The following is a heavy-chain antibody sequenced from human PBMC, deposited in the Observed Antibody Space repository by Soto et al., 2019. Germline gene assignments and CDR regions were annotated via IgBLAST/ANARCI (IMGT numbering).Heavy chain of an antibody. CDR3: ARAPGSSSWYGNWFDP. CDR2: ISSSSSYT. Sequence: VGSVRLSCAAPGFTFSDYYMSWIRQAPGKGLEWVSYISSSSSYTNYADSVKGRFTISRDNAKNSLYLQMNSLRAEDTAVYYCARAPGSSSWYGNWFDPWGQGTLVTVSS. CDR1: GFTFSDYY. D-gene: IGHD6-13*01. J-gene: IGHJ5*02. V-gene: IGHV3-11*06.